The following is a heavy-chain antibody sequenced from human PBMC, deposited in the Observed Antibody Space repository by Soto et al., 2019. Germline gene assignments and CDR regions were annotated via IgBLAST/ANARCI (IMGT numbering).Heavy chain of an antibody. CDR3: ARGWDAGY. Sequence: SETLSLTCTVSGGSVGNGNYYWSWIRQPPGKGLEWIGYIHTTGSTNYNPSLKSRVTISADRSRNQFSLKVNSVTAADTAVHYCARGWDAGYWGQGTLVTVS. CDR2: IHTTGST. D-gene: IGHD6-19*01. CDR1: GGSVGNGNYY. V-gene: IGHV4-61*01. J-gene: IGHJ4*02.